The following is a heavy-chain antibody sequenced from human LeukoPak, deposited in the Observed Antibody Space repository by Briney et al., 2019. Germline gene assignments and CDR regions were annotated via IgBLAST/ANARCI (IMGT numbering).Heavy chain of an antibody. D-gene: IGHD3-3*01. CDR1: GFTFSSYA. Sequence: GGSLRLSCAASGFTFSSYAMSWVRQAPEKGLEWVSAISGSGGSTYYADSVKGRFTISRDNSKNTLYLQMNSLRAEDTAVYYCAKDYDFWSGYYTIPPLFDYWGQGTLVTVSS. J-gene: IGHJ4*02. V-gene: IGHV3-23*01. CDR3: AKDYDFWSGYYTIPPLFDY. CDR2: ISGSGGST.